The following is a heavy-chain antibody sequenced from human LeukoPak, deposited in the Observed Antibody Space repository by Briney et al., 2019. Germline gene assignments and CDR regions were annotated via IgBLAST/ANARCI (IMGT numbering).Heavy chain of an antibody. CDR1: GFTFSSYG. CDR3: ARDLVFWSGYYDY. Sequence: GGSLRLSCAASGFTFSSYGMHWVRQAPGKGLEWVAFIRYDGSNKYYADSVKGRFTISRDNSKNTLYLQMNSLRAEDTAVYYCARDLVFWSGYYDYWGQGTLVTVSS. D-gene: IGHD3-3*01. CDR2: IRYDGSNK. V-gene: IGHV3-30*02. J-gene: IGHJ4*02.